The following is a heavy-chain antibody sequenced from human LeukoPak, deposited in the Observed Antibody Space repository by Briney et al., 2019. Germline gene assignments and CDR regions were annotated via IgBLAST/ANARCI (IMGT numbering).Heavy chain of an antibody. CDR1: SGSISSGYYY. D-gene: IGHD2-2*01. Sequence: PSETLSLTCTVSSGSISSGYYYWAWIRQPPGKGLEWIGNIYYSGRTYYSPSLKSRLTITVDTSKTQVSLRLSSVTAADTAVYYCARGIIVVVPATRKHGMDVWGQGTTVTVSS. J-gene: IGHJ6*02. CDR2: IYYSGRT. V-gene: IGHV4-39*01. CDR3: ARGIIVVVPATRKHGMDV.